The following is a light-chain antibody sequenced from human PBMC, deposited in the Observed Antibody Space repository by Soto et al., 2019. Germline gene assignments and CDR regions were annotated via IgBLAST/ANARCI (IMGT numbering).Light chain of an antibody. CDR2: GAS. V-gene: IGKV3-11*01. CDR3: QQRSNWPPIT. Sequence: EIVLTQSPATLSLSPGERATLSCRASQSISDTLAWYQRKPGQAPRLLIHGASTRATGFPARFSGSGSGTDFTLTISSLEPEDFAVYYCQQRSNWPPITFGQGTRLEIK. J-gene: IGKJ5*01. CDR1: QSISDT.